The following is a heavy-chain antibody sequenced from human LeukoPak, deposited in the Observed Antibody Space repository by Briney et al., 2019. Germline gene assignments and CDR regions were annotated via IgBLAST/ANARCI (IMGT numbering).Heavy chain of an antibody. V-gene: IGHV3-23*01. Sequence: GGSLRLSCAASGFTLSNYAMSWVRQGPGKGLEWVAGISYSSGSIYYLDSVKGRFTISRDNSRNTLYLQMNSLRAEDTAVYYCAKDGLRLNYGYFDLWGRGTLVSVSS. CDR2: ISYSSGSI. D-gene: IGHD3-16*01. CDR3: AKDGLRLNYGYFDL. J-gene: IGHJ2*01. CDR1: GFTLSNYA.